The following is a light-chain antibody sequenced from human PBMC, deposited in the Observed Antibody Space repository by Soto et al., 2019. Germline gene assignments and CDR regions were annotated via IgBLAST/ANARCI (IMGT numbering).Light chain of an antibody. J-gene: IGLJ1*01. CDR3: GADTGRWSNFV. Sequence: QPVLTQPPSASASLGASVTLTCTLSSGYNNYKVDWYQQRQGKGPGFVMRVGTGGIVGSKGDGIPDSFSVLCSGPNRYLTIKNIPEEDEGDYHCGADTGRWSNFVFGTGTKLTVL. CDR1: SGYNNYK. CDR2: VGTGGIVG. V-gene: IGLV9-49*01.